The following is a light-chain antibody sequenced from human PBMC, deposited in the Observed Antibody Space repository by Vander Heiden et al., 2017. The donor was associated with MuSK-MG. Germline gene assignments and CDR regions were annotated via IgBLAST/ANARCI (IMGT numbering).Light chain of an antibody. Sequence: DIVMTQSPDSLAVSLGERATINCKSSQSVLYSSNNKNYLAWYQQKPGQPPKLLIYWASTREAGVPDRFSGSGYGTDFTLTISSRQAEDVAVYYCQQDDSTPTWTFGQGTKVXIK. V-gene: IGKV4-1*01. J-gene: IGKJ1*01. CDR3: QQDDSTPTWT. CDR2: WAS. CDR1: QSVLYSSNNKNY.